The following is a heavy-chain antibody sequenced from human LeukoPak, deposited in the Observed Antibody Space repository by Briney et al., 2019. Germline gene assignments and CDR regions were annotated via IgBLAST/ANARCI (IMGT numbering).Heavy chain of an antibody. J-gene: IGHJ4*02. CDR2: INHSGST. Sequence: SETLSLTCAVYGGSFSGYYWSWIRQPSGKGLEWIGEINHSGSTNYNPSLKSRVTISVDTSKNQFSLKLSSVTAADTAVYYCGSAPYQLPEGWGQGTLVTVSS. V-gene: IGHV4-34*01. D-gene: IGHD2-2*01. CDR1: GGSFSGYY. CDR3: GSAPYQLPEG.